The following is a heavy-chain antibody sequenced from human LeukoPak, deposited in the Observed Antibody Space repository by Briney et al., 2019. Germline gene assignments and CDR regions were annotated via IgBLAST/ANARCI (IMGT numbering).Heavy chain of an antibody. CDR3: TRDSSSWYGDSWFDP. CDR2: IRSKAYGGTT. CDR1: GFTFGDYA. D-gene: IGHD6-13*01. V-gene: IGHV3-49*03. Sequence: GGSLRLSCTASGFTFGDYAMSWFRQAPGKGLEGVGFIRSKAYGGTTEYAASVKGRFTISRDDSKSIAYLQMNSLKTEDTAVYYCTRDSSSWYGDSWFDPWGQGTLVTVSS. J-gene: IGHJ5*02.